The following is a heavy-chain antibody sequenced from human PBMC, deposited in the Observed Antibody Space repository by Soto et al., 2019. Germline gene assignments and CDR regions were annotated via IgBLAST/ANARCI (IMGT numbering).Heavy chain of an antibody. J-gene: IGHJ4*02. CDR3: AIDSIPRYDSSDYSFDN. D-gene: IGHD3-22*01. V-gene: IGHV1-69*13. Sequence: SVKVSCKASGGIFSSYAISWVRQAPGQGLEWMGGIIPIFATPNYAQKFQGRVTITADESTSTVYMELSSLRSEDTAVYYCAIDSIPRYDSSDYSFDNWGQGTLVTVSS. CDR1: GGIFSSYA. CDR2: IIPIFATP.